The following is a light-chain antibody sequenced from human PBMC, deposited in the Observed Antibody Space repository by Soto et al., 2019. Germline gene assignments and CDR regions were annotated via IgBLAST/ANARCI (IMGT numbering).Light chain of an antibody. CDR3: QQYGSSSWT. CDR1: LRVSRSY. V-gene: IGKV3-20*01. CDR2: GAS. J-gene: IGKJ1*01. Sequence: EIVLTQSPGTLSLSPGERATLSCRASLRVSRSYLAWYQQKPGQAPRLLIYGASSRATGIPDRFSGSGSGTDFTLTISRLEPEDFAVYYCQQYGSSSWTFGQGTKVEIK.